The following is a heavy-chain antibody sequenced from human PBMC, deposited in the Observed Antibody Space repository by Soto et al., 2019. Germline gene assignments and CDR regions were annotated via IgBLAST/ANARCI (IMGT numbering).Heavy chain of an antibody. CDR1: GFTFSSYS. Sequence: EVQLVESGGGLVQPGGSLRLSCAASGFTFSSYSMNWVRQAPGKGLEWVSYISSSSSTIYYADSVKGRFTISRDNAKNSLYLQMNSLRAEDTAVDYGASASSSLNGALRFDNWGHGTLLTVSS. CDR3: ASASSSLNGALRFDN. D-gene: IGHD6-13*01. V-gene: IGHV3-48*01. CDR2: ISSSSSTI. J-gene: IGHJ4*01.